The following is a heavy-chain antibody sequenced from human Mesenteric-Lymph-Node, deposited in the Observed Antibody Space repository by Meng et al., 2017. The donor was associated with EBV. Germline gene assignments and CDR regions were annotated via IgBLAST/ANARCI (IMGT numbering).Heavy chain of an antibody. V-gene: IGHV4-34*01. D-gene: IGHD3-10*01. J-gene: IGHJ4*02. Sequence: GQLQQWGAGLLKPSETLSLTCAVYGGSFSDYYWSWIRQPPGKGLEWIGEINHSGNTHNNPSLKSRVSMSVDTSKNQFSLKLDSVTAADTAMYYCAGHVGRGGDYWDQGALVTGSS. CDR3: AGHVGRGGDY. CDR2: INHSGNT. CDR1: GGSFSDYY.